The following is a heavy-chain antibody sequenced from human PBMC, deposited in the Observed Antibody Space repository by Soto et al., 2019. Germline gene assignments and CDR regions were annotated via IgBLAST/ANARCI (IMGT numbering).Heavy chain of an antibody. Sequence: GGSLRLSCAASGFTFNNYAINWVRQSPGKGLEWVSVISGSAGSTYYADSVKGRFTITRDNSKNTLYLQMSSLRVEDTAVYYCAKAGGAAGTVDYFDHWGQGTLVTVSS. D-gene: IGHD6-13*01. CDR2: ISGSAGST. CDR1: GFTFNNYA. V-gene: IGHV3-23*01. J-gene: IGHJ4*02. CDR3: AKAGGAAGTVDYFDH.